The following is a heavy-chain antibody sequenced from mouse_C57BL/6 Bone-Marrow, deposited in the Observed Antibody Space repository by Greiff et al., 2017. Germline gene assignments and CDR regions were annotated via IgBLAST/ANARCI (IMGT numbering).Heavy chain of an antibody. D-gene: IGHD4-1*01. Sequence: VNVVESGPELVKPGASVKISCKASGYAFSSSWMNWVKQRPGKGLEWIGRIYPGDGDTNYNGKFKGKATLTADKSSSTAYMQLSSLTSEDSAVYFCARKRNWDEGYFDYWGQGTTLTVSS. CDR3: ARKRNWDEGYFDY. V-gene: IGHV1-82*01. CDR2: IYPGDGDT. J-gene: IGHJ2*01. CDR1: GYAFSSSW.